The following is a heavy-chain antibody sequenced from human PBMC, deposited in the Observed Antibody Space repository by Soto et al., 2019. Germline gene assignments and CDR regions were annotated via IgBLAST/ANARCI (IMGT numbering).Heavy chain of an antibody. CDR1: GFTFSSYG. J-gene: IGHJ4*01. V-gene: IGHV3-33*01. D-gene: IGHD3-22*01. CDR3: ARGYYDSSGHSPGDY. Sequence: GGSLRLSCAASGFTFSSYGMHWVRQAPGKGLEWVAVIWYDGSNKYYADSVKGRFTISRDNSKNTLYLQMNSLRAEDTAVYYCARGYYDSSGHSPGDYWGHGTLVTVSS. CDR2: IWYDGSNK.